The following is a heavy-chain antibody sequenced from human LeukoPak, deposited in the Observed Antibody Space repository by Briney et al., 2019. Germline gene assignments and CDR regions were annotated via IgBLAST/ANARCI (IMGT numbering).Heavy chain of an antibody. V-gene: IGHV4-39*07. J-gene: IGHJ4*02. CDR3: AKGEWTDGLYYFDY. Sequence: SETLSLTCTVSGGSISSSGYYWGWIRQPPGKGLEWIANIYYSGSTYYNPSLKSRVTISVDTSKNQFSLRLSSVTAADTAVYYCAKGEWTDGLYYFDYWGQGTLVTVSS. CDR1: GGSISSSGYY. D-gene: IGHD5-24*01. CDR2: IYYSGST.